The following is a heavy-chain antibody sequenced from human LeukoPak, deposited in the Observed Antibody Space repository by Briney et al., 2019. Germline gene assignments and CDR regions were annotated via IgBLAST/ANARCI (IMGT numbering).Heavy chain of an antibody. V-gene: IGHV3-30-3*01. Sequence: GRSLRLSCAASGFTFSSYARHWVRQAPGKGLEWVAVISYDGSNNHYADSMKRRFTISRDNSKNTLYLQMNSLRAEDTAVYYCARGDFWSGYYVGYYYYGMDVWGQGTTVTVSS. CDR1: GFTFSSYA. D-gene: IGHD3-3*01. CDR2: ISYDGSNN. CDR3: ARGDFWSGYYVGYYYYGMDV. J-gene: IGHJ6*02.